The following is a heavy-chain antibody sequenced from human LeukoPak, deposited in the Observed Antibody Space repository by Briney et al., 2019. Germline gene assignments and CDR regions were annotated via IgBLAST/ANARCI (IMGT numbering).Heavy chain of an antibody. D-gene: IGHD3-10*01. J-gene: IGHJ4*02. CDR3: ARERFGDFDY. CDR2: IRGSGGTT. V-gene: IGHV3-23*01. Sequence: GGSLRLSCAVSGFTFSSFAMSWVRQAPGKGLEWVSDIRGSGGTTSYADSVKGRFTISRDNAKNSLYLQMDSLRDDDTAVYYCARERFGDFDYGGQGTLVTVSS. CDR1: GFTFSSFA.